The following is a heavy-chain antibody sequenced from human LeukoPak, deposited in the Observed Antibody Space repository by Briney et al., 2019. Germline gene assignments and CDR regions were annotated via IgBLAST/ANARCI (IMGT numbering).Heavy chain of an antibody. CDR2: INPSGGST. Sequence: ASVKVSCKASGYTFTSYYMHWVRQAPGQGLEWMGIINPSGGSTSYAQKFQGRVTMTRDTSTSTVYMELSSLRSEDTAVYYCARRVDIDPDYYDSSGYPPVGDYWGQGTLVTVSS. D-gene: IGHD3-22*01. J-gene: IGHJ4*02. CDR3: ARRVDIDPDYYDSSGYPPVGDY. V-gene: IGHV1-46*01. CDR1: GYTFTSYY.